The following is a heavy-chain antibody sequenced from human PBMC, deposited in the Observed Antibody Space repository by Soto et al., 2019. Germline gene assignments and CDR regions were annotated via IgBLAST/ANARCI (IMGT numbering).Heavy chain of an antibody. Sequence: QVQLVQSGAEVKKPGSSVKVSCKASGGTFSSYAISWVRQAPGQGLEWMGGIIPIFGTANYAQKFQGRVTITADESTSPGYMELSRLRSEDTAVYYCARDLKRYYDSSGYGYYYYGMDVWGQGTTVTVSS. CDR1: GGTFSSYA. CDR3: ARDLKRYYDSSGYGYYYYGMDV. J-gene: IGHJ6*02. D-gene: IGHD3-22*01. V-gene: IGHV1-69*01. CDR2: IIPIFGTA.